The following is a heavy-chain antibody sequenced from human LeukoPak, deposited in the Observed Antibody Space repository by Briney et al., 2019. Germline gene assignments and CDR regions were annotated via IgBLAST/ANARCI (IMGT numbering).Heavy chain of an antibody. CDR1: GFTFSSYA. Sequence: GGSLRLSCAASGFTFSSYAMSWVRQAPGKGLEWVAVIWYDGSNKYYADSVKGRFTISRDNAKNSLYLQMNSLRAEDTAVYYCARDRGSDFVVVPDYWGQGTLVTVSS. D-gene: IGHD2-15*01. CDR3: ARDRGSDFVVVPDY. V-gene: IGHV3-33*08. J-gene: IGHJ4*02. CDR2: IWYDGSNK.